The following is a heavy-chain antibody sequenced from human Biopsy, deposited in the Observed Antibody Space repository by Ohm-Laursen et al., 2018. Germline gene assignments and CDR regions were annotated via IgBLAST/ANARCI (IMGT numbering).Heavy chain of an antibody. J-gene: IGHJ3*02. V-gene: IGHV3-33*01. CDR2: LWYDGTNK. CDR1: GFSFSSYG. CDR3: ARPNLREWELHNAFDI. D-gene: IGHD1-26*01. Sequence: SLRLSCAASGFSFSSYGMHWVRQAPGKGLEWVAVLWYDGTNKYYADSVKGRLTISRDNSKNTLYLQMNSLRAEDTAVYYCARPNLREWELHNAFDIWGQGTMVTVSS.